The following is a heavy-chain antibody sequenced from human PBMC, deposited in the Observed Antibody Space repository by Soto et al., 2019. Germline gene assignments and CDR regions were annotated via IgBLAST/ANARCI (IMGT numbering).Heavy chain of an antibody. CDR2: IYSSGTT. J-gene: IGHJ5*02. Sequence: SETLSLTCTVSFGSISGSYWSWIRQSPGGGLEWMGYIYSSGTTKYNPSLKSRVTLSLDTSKDQFSLKLTSVTAADTAVYFCARDQQFCTGNSCYADNWFDPWGQGTLVTVSS. D-gene: IGHD5-12*01. V-gene: IGHV4-59*01. CDR3: ARDQQFCTGNSCYADNWFDP. CDR1: FGSISGSY.